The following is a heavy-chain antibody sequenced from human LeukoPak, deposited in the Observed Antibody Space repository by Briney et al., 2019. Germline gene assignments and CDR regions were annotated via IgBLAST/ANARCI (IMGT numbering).Heavy chain of an antibody. V-gene: IGHV3-73*01. CDR2: IRSKANGYAT. CDR3: TRPDSSGSDY. Sequence: PGGSLRLSCAASGFTFSGSAMHWVRQASGKGLEWVGRIRSKANGYATAYAASVKGRFTISRDDSKNTAYLQMNSLKTEDTAVYYCTRPDSSGSDYWGQGTLVTVSS. D-gene: IGHD6-19*01. CDR1: GFTFSGSA. J-gene: IGHJ4*02.